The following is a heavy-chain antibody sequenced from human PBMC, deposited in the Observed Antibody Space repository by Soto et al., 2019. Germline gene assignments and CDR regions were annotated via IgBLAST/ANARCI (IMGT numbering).Heavy chain of an antibody. V-gene: IGHV1-46*01. D-gene: IGHD5-12*01. J-gene: IGHJ6*02. Sequence: ASVKVSCKASGSTFTSYYMHWVRQAPGQGLEWMGIINPSGGSTSYAQKFQGRVTMTRDTSTSTVYMELSSLRSEDTAVYYCAREMATMPGGIRYYYYYGMDVWGQGTTVTVSS. CDR1: GSTFTSYY. CDR2: INPSGGST. CDR3: AREMATMPGGIRYYYYYGMDV.